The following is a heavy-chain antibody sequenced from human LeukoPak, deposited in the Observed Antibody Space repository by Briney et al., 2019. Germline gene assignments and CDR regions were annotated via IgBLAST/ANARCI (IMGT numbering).Heavy chain of an antibody. CDR2: IYYSGST. CDR1: GGSISNYF. J-gene: IGHJ6*03. D-gene: IGHD2-15*01. Sequence: SETLSLTCSVSGGSISNYFWSWIRQPPGKGLEWIGFIYYSGSTNYNPSLKSRVTISVDTSKNQFSLKLSSVTAADTAVYYFARDLSNLYCSGGSCYHPYYYYYYMDVWGKGTTVTVSS. V-gene: IGHV4-59*01. CDR3: ARDLSNLYCSGGSCYHPYYYYYYMDV.